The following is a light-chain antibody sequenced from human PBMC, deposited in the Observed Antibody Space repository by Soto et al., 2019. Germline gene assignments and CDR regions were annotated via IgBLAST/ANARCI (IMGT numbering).Light chain of an antibody. V-gene: IGLV8-61*01. CDR3: VLYMGSGISV. CDR2: NTN. Sequence: QAVVTQEPSFSVSPGRTVTLTCGLSSGSVSTSNYPSWYQQTPGQAPRTLIYNTNTRSSGVPDRFFGSILGNKAALTITGAQADDESDYYCVLYMGSGISVFGGGTKLTVL. CDR1: SGSVSTSNY. J-gene: IGLJ3*02.